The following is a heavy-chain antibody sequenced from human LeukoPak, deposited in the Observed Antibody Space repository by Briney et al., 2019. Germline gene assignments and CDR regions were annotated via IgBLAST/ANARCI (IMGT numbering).Heavy chain of an antibody. CDR2: ITGSGDST. J-gene: IGHJ4*01. CDR3: GKERYGSSSVVDY. Sequence: GGSLRLSCAASGFTFSSNAMNWVRQAPGKGLEWVSGITGSGDSTYYADSVKGRFTISRDNSKNTVYLQMNSLRVEDTAVYHGGKERYGSSSVVDYWGHGTLVTVSS. V-gene: IGHV3-23*01. D-gene: IGHD6-6*01. CDR1: GFTFSSNA.